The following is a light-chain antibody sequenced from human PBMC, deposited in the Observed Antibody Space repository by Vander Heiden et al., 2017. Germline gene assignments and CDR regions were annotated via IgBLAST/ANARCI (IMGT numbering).Light chain of an antibody. CDR2: SNN. J-gene: IGLJ3*02. CDR3: AAWDDSLSGWV. CDR1: SSNIGSHY. V-gene: IGLV1-47*02. Sequence: QSVLTQPPSASGTPGQRVPISCSGSSSNIGSHYVYWYQQLPGTAPKLLTYSNNQRPSGVPDRFSGSKSGTSASLAISGLRSEDEADYYCAAWDDSLSGWVFGGGTKLTVL.